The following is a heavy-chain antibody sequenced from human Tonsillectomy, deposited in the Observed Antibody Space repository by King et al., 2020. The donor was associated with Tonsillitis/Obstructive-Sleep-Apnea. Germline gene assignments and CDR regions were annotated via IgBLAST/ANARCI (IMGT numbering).Heavy chain of an antibody. CDR3: ARGGSSSSLYYYYMDV. J-gene: IGHJ6*03. V-gene: IGHV4-34*01. CDR1: GGSFSDYY. Sequence: VQLQQWGAGLLKPSETLSLTCAVYGGSFSDYYWTWIRQPPGKGLEWIGKITHSGITNYNPSLKSRVTISVDTSKNQFSLKLSSVTAADTAVYYCARGGSSSSLYYYYMDVWGKGTTVTVSS. CDR2: ITHSGIT. D-gene: IGHD6-13*01.